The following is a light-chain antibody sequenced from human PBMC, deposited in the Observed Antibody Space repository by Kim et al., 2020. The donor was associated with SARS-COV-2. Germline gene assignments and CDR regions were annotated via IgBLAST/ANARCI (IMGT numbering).Light chain of an antibody. Sequence: PTGERATLSCRASQSVSSSYLAWYQQKPGQAPRLLIYGASSRATGIPDRFTGSGSGTDFTLTMSRLEPEDFAVYYCQQYGSSRWTFGQGTKVDIK. J-gene: IGKJ1*01. CDR1: QSVSSSY. V-gene: IGKV3-20*01. CDR2: GAS. CDR3: QQYGSSRWT.